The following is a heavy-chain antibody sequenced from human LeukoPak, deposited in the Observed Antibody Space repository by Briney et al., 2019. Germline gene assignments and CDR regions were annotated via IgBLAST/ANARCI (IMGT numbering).Heavy chain of an antibody. CDR3: TRAITYFYGSVTYDWFES. V-gene: IGHV3-23*01. CDR1: GFTFSSYA. J-gene: IGHJ5*01. Sequence: PGGSLRLSCAASGFTFSSYAMSWVRQAPGKGLEWVSAISGSGGSTYYADSVKGRFTISRDNAKNTVYLQMNSLRVDDTAIYFCTRAITYFYGSVTYDWFESWGQGSRVTVSS. D-gene: IGHD3-10*01. CDR2: ISGSGGST.